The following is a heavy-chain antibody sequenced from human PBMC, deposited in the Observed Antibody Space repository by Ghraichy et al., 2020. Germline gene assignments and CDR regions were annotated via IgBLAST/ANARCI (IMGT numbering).Heavy chain of an antibody. D-gene: IGHD6-13*01. CDR3: AKDQWGAAAVPNWFDP. J-gene: IGHJ5*02. V-gene: IGHV3-23*01. CDR2: ISGSGGST. Sequence: GGSLRLSCAASGFTFSSYAMSWVRQAPGKGLEWVSAISGSGGSTYYADSVKGRFTISRDNSKNTLYLQMNSLRAEDTAVYYCAKDQWGAAAVPNWFDPWGQGTLVTVSS. CDR1: GFTFSSYA.